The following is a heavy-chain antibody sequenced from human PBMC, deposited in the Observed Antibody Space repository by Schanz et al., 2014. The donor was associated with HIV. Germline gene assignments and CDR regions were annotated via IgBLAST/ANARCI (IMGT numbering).Heavy chain of an antibody. V-gene: IGHV3-23*04. Sequence: EVQLVESGGGLVQPGGSLRLSCAASGFTFNSYAMKWVRQAPGKGLEWVSGISGNGDSTYYADSVKGRFTISRDYSKNTLYLQMNSLRAEDTAVYYCAKVDAAHKHIGAAGDWGQGTLVTVSS. D-gene: IGHD6-13*01. CDR2: ISGNGDST. CDR1: GFTFNSYA. J-gene: IGHJ4*02. CDR3: AKVDAAHKHIGAAGD.